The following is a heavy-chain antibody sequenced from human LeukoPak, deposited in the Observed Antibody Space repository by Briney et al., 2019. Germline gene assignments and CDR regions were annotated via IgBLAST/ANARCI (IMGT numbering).Heavy chain of an antibody. CDR2: IKQDGSEK. CDR3: ARDSYGSGSCMDV. CDR1: GFTFSSYW. Sequence: GGSLRLSCAASGFTFSSYWMSWVRQAPGKGLEWAANIKQDGSEKYYVDSVKGRFTISRDNAKNSLYLQMNSLRAEDTAVYYCARDSYGSGSCMDVWGQGTTVTVSS. V-gene: IGHV3-7*01. J-gene: IGHJ6*02. D-gene: IGHD3-10*01.